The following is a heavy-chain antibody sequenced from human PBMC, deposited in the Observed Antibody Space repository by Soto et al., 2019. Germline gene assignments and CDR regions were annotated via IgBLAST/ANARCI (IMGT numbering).Heavy chain of an antibody. J-gene: IGHJ4*02. CDR3: ARRGATVVTHPSGFDY. CDR1: GGSFSGYY. D-gene: IGHD4-17*01. Sequence: SETLSLTCAVYGGSFSGYYWSWIRQPPGKGLEWIGEINHSGSTNYNPSLKSRVTISVDTSKNQFSLKLSSVTAADTAVYYCARRGATVVTHPSGFDYWHKGTLVTVAS. CDR2: INHSGST. V-gene: IGHV4-34*01.